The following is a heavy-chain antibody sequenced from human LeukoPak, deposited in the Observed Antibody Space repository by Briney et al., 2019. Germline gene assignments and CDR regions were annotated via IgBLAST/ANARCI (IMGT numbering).Heavy chain of an antibody. D-gene: IGHD4-17*01. V-gene: IGHV3-23*01. CDR2: IRGSGGGT. CDR1: GFTFSNYA. Sequence: PGGSLRLSCAASGFTFSNYAMMWLRQAPEKGPEWVSAIRGSGGGTEYADSVRGRFTISRDNSKNTLYLQMNRLRAEDTAVYYCARDPNGDYVGAFDVLGQGTMVTVSS. J-gene: IGHJ3*01. CDR3: ARDPNGDYVGAFDV.